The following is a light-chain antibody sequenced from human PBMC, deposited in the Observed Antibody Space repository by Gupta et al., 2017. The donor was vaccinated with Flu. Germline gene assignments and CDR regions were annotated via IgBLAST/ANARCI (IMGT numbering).Light chain of an antibody. CDR1: SSDVGGYNY. J-gene: IGLJ2*01. Sequence: SALTQPASVSGSPGPSITISCTGTSSDVGGYNYVSWYQQHPGKAPKLMIYEVSKRTTAVANRFSGSKSGNTASLTISGPQAEDEADYYCSSYTSSSTLAFGGGTKLTVL. CDR3: SSYTSSSTLA. V-gene: IGLV2-14*01. CDR2: EVS.